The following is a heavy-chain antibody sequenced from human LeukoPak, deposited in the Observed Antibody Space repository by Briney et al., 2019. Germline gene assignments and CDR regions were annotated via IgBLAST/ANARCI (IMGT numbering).Heavy chain of an antibody. V-gene: IGHV4-34*01. Sequence: SWETLSLTCAVYGGSFSGYYWSWIRQPPGKGLEWIGDINHSGSTNYNPSLKRRVTISVDTSKNQFSLKLSSVTAADTAVYYCARGAYYCDSSGYYKYFDYWGQGTLVTVSS. CDR2: INHSGST. J-gene: IGHJ4*02. CDR3: ARGAYYCDSSGYYKYFDY. D-gene: IGHD3-22*01. CDR1: GGSFSGYY.